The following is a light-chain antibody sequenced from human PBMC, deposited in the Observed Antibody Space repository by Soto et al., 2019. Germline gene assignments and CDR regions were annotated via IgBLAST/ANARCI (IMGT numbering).Light chain of an antibody. V-gene: IGKV3-15*01. CDR3: QQYNNWPFT. CDR1: QSVSSN. J-gene: IGKJ3*01. CDR2: GAS. Sequence: EIVMTQSPATLSVSPGERATLSCGASQSVSSNLAWYQQKPGQAPRLLIYGASTRATGIPARFSGSGSGTEFTLPISSLQSEDFAVYYCQQYNNWPFTFGPGTKVDIK.